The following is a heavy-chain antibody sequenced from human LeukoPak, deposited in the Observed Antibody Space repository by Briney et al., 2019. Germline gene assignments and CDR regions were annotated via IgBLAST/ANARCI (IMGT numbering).Heavy chain of an antibody. CDR1: GGSFSGYY. Sequence: SETLSLTCAVYGGSFSGYYWSWIRQPPGKGLEWIGEINHSGSTNYNPSLKSRVTISVDTSKSQFSLKLSSVTAADTAVYYCARHAPSVLRYFDWLSRGNWFDPWGQGTLVTVSS. CDR3: ARHAPSVLRYFDWLSRGNWFDP. CDR2: INHSGST. V-gene: IGHV4-34*01. D-gene: IGHD3-9*01. J-gene: IGHJ5*02.